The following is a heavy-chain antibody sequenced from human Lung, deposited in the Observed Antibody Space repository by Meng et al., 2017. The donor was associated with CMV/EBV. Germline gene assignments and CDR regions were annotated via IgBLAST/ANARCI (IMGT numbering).Heavy chain of an antibody. V-gene: IGHV4-59*13. Sequence: SETLSLTCTVSGGSISSYYWSWIRQSPGKGLDWIGFMNYRGSSNYNPSLKSRVTISVDTSKNQFSLKLTSVTAADTAVYYCARDFATGPRGDYFDDWGQGXLVTVSS. CDR3: ARDFATGPRGDYFDD. J-gene: IGHJ4*02. D-gene: IGHD3-16*01. CDR2: MNYRGSS. CDR1: GGSISSYY.